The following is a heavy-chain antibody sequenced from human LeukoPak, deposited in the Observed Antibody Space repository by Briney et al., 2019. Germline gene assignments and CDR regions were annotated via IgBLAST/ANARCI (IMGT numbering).Heavy chain of an antibody. D-gene: IGHD5-18*01. CDR3: ARRWPARDTVMVSTMIKWYFDL. J-gene: IGHJ2*01. CDR1: GFTFSSYG. V-gene: IGHV3-23*01. CDR2: ISGSGGST. Sequence: GGTLRLSCAASGFTFSSYGMSWVRQAPGKGLEWVSAISGSGGSTYYADSVKGRFTISRDNSKNTLYLQMGSLRAEDMAVYYCARRWPARDTVMVSTMIKWYFDLWGRGTLVTVSS.